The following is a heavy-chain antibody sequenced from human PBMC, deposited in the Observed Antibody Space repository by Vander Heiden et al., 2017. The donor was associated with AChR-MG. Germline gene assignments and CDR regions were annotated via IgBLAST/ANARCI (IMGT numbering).Heavy chain of an antibody. V-gene: IGHV3-30-3*01. J-gene: IGHJ3*02. CDR2: ISYDGSNK. CDR1: GFTFSSYA. Sequence: QVQLVESGGGVVQPGRSLRLSCAASGFTFSSYAMHWVRQAPGKGLEWVAVISYDGSNKYYADSVKGRFTISRDNSKNTLYLQMNSLRAEDTAVYYCARGIVVVPAAISDAFDIWGQGTMVTVSS. CDR3: ARGIVVVPAAISDAFDI. D-gene: IGHD2-2*01.